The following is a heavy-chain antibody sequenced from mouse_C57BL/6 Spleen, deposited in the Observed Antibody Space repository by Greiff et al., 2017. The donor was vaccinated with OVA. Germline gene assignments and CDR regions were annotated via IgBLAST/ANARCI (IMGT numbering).Heavy chain of an antibody. CDR3: TTYGNYGYFDV. CDR1: GFNIKDDY. Sequence: EVKLQESGAELVRSGASVKLSCTASGFNIKDDYMHWVKQRPEQGLEWIGWIDPENGDTEYASKFQGKATITADTSSNTAYLQLSSLTSEDTAVYYCTTYGNYGYFDVWGTGTTVTVSS. D-gene: IGHD2-10*02. J-gene: IGHJ1*03. CDR2: IDPENGDT. V-gene: IGHV14-4*01.